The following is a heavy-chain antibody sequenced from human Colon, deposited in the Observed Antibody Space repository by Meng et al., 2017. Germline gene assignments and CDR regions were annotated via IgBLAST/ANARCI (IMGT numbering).Heavy chain of an antibody. D-gene: IGHD6-6*01. CDR1: GFTFSSYA. V-gene: IGHV3-30*18. J-gene: IGHJ4*02. CDR2: ISFDGSNE. CDR3: AKPLTGGSSPSHFDY. Sequence: QVQLVESGGGVVQPWVSLRLSCTAFGFTFSSYAIHWVRQAPGKGLEWVALISFDGSNEYYADSVKGRFTISRDNSKNTLYMQINSLRAEDTAVYYCAKPLTGGSSPSHFDYWGQGTLVTVSS.